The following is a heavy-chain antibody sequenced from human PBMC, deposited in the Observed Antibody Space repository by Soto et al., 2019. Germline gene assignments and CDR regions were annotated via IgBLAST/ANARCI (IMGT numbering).Heavy chain of an antibody. J-gene: IGHJ4*02. CDR3: ARDMFPGSSSWYLPLDY. D-gene: IGHD6-13*01. CDR1: GFTFSSYS. CDR2: ISSSSSYI. V-gene: IGHV3-21*01. Sequence: GGSLRLSCAASGFTFSSYSMNWVRQAPGKGLEWVSSISSSSSYIYYADSVKGRFTISRDNAKNSLYLQMNSLRAEDTAVYYCARDMFPGSSSWYLPLDYWGQGTLVTVSS.